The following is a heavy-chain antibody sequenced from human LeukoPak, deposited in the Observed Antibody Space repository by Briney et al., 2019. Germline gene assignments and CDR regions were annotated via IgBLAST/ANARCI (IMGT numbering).Heavy chain of an antibody. Sequence: GASVKVSCKASGYTFTSYYMHWVRQAPGQGLEWMGIINPSGGSTSYAQKFQGRVTMTRDMSTSTVYMELSSLRSEDTAVYYCARASLNCSSSSCHKNDNWFDPWGQGTLVTVSS. D-gene: IGHD2-2*01. J-gene: IGHJ5*02. CDR1: GYTFTSYY. CDR2: INPSGGST. V-gene: IGHV1-46*01. CDR3: ARASLNCSSSSCHKNDNWFDP.